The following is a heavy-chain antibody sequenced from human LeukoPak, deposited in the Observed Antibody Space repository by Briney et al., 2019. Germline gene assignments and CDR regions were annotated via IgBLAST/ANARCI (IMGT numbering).Heavy chain of an antibody. Sequence: GGSLRLSCAASGFTFSSYGMHWVRQATGKGLEWVSAIGTAGDTYYPGSVKGRFTISRENAKNSLYLQMNSLRAGDTAVYYCARGLYYYGSGSIWYFDLWGRGTLVTVSS. J-gene: IGHJ2*01. V-gene: IGHV3-13*01. CDR2: IGTAGDT. CDR1: GFTFSSYG. D-gene: IGHD3-10*01. CDR3: ARGLYYYGSGSIWYFDL.